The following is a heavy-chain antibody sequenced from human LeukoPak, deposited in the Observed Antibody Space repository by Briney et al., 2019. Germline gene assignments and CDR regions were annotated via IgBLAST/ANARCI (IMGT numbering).Heavy chain of an antibody. CDR1: GFTFSDYY. J-gene: IGHJ4*02. Sequence: GGSLRLSCAASGFTFSDYYMSWIRQAPGKGVEWVSYISGNSGYTNYADSVKGRFTISRDNAKNSLFLHMNSLRPEDTALYYCATTNDIGNYYFDFWGQGSLVTVSS. D-gene: IGHD4-23*01. CDR3: ATTNDIGNYYFDF. V-gene: IGHV3-11*06. CDR2: ISGNSGYT.